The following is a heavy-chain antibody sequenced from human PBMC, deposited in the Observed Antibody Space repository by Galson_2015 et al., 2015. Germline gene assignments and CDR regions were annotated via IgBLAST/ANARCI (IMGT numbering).Heavy chain of an antibody. J-gene: IGHJ6*03. CDR1: GGTFSHYA. CDR2: IIPIFRTT. D-gene: IGHD4-11*01. Sequence: SVKVSCKAYGGTFSHYAISWVRQAPGQGLEWMGGIIPIFRTTNNAQKFQGRVTFSADELTSTAYMELSRLKFEDTAVYYCATAHLGDFSNYRAYDYHYYMDAWGKATTVTVSS. CDR3: ATAHLGDFSNYRAYDYHYYMDA. V-gene: IGHV1-69*13.